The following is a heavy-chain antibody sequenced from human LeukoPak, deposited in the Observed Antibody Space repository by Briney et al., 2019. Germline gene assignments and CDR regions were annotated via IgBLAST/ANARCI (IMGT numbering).Heavy chain of an antibody. Sequence: GASVKVSCKASGYTFTSYAIHWVRQAPGQRLEWMGWINPGNGNTKYSQSFQGRVTITRDASATTAYMELSSLRSEDTAVYYCARDIFGTSRPSDSWGQGTLVTVSS. CDR3: ARDIFGTSRPSDS. J-gene: IGHJ4*02. D-gene: IGHD1-14*01. CDR2: INPGNGNT. CDR1: GYTFTSYA. V-gene: IGHV1-3*01.